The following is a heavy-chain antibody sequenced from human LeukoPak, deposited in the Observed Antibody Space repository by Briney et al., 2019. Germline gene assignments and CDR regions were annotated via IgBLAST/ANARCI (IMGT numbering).Heavy chain of an antibody. CDR2: IFHGETT. D-gene: IGHD6-13*01. Sequence: SETLSLTCAVSDYSVTSAYYWGWIRQFPGKELEWIGSIFHGETTYYNPSLESRVTISVDPSKNQFSLRLTPVTAADTAVYYCARVGSSWYWDDYWGQGTLVTVSS. J-gene: IGHJ4*02. CDR1: DYSVTSAYY. V-gene: IGHV4-38-2*01. CDR3: ARVGSSWYWDDY.